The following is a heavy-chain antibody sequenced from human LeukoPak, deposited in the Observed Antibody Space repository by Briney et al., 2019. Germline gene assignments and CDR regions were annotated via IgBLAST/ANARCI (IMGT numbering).Heavy chain of an antibody. CDR1: GGSFNTYV. Sequence: SVKVSCKASGGSFNTYVITWVRQAPGQGLEWMGRIIPILDVANFAQKFQGRVTITADKSTNTAHMELSSLRSEDTAVYYCTREGVYSPDPSSYHRYAFDIWGQGTVVTVSS. CDR3: TREGVYSPDPSSYHRYAFDI. J-gene: IGHJ3*02. D-gene: IGHD3-16*02. CDR2: IIPILDVA. V-gene: IGHV1-69*04.